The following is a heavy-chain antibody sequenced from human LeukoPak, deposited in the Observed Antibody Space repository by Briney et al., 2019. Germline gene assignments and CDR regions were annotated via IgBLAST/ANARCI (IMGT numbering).Heavy chain of an antibody. V-gene: IGHV3-23*01. Sequence: GGTLRLSCAASGFTFSSYDMSWVRQAPGKGLEWVSTISSSGGSTYYADSVKGRFTISRDNSKNTLYLQMNSLRAEDTAVYYCAKHYDSSAYYGDYWGQGTLVTVSS. CDR3: AKHYDSSAYYGDY. CDR2: ISSSGGST. J-gene: IGHJ4*02. D-gene: IGHD3-22*01. CDR1: GFTFSSYD.